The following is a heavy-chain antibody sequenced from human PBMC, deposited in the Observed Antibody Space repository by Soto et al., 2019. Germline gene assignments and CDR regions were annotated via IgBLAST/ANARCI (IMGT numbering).Heavy chain of an antibody. CDR3: ARDQEVATKIPKYYYYYMDV. D-gene: IGHD5-12*01. Sequence: GGSLRLSCAASGFTVSSNYMSWVRQAPGKGLEWVSVIYSGGSTYYADSVKGRFTISRDNSKNTLYLQMNSLRAEDTAVYYCARDQEVATKIPKYYYYYMDVWGKGTTVTVSS. CDR1: GFTVSSNY. V-gene: IGHV3-66*01. CDR2: IYSGGST. J-gene: IGHJ6*03.